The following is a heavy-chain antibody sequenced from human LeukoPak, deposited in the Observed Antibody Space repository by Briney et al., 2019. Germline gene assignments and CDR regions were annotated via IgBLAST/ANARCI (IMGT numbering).Heavy chain of an antibody. V-gene: IGHV4-34*01. Sequence: SETLSLTCAVYGVSFSGYYWSWIRQPPGKGLEWIGEINHSGSTNYKPSLKSRATISVDTSKNQFSLKLSSVTAADTAVYYWASRHLRFATKLLNDYWGQGTLVTVSS. D-gene: IGHD3-3*01. CDR3: ASRHLRFATKLLNDY. J-gene: IGHJ4*02. CDR2: INHSGST. CDR1: GVSFSGYY.